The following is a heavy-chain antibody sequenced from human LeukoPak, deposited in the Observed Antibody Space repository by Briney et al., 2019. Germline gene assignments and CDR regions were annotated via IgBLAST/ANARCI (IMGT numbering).Heavy chain of an antibody. V-gene: IGHV3-7*01. J-gene: IGHJ6*02. Sequence: GGSLRLSCAASGFTFSKYWMNWVRQAPGKGLEWVANIKQDGSEKYYVDSVKGRFTISRDNAKNSLYLQMNSLRAEDTAVYYCARYGYYYGMDVWGQGTTVTVSS. CDR1: GFTFSKYW. CDR3: ARYGYYYGMDV. CDR2: IKQDGSEK. D-gene: IGHD4-17*01.